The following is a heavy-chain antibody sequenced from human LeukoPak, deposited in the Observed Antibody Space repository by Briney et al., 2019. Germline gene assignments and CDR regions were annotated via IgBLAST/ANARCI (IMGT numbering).Heavy chain of an antibody. CDR1: GFTFSSYS. J-gene: IGHJ3*02. D-gene: IGHD2-15*01. V-gene: IGHV3-48*04. Sequence: GGSLRLSCAASGFTFSSYSMNWVRQAPGKGLEWVSYISSSSSTIYYADSVKGRFTISRDNAKNSLYLQMNSLRAEDTAVYYCARDQDIVVVVAASGSAFDIWGQGTMVTVSS. CDR2: ISSSSSTI. CDR3: ARDQDIVVVVAASGSAFDI.